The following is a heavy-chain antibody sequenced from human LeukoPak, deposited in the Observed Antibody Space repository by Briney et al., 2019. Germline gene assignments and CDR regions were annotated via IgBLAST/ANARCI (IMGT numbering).Heavy chain of an antibody. CDR1: GYTFTSYG. Sequence: GASVRVSCKASGYTFTSYGISWVRQAPGQGLEWMGWISAYNGNTNYAQKFQGRVTMTRDTSISTAYMELSRLRSDDTAVYYCAISFGGAHFDYWGQGTLVTVSS. D-gene: IGHD3-16*01. J-gene: IGHJ4*02. CDR3: AISFGGAHFDY. V-gene: IGHV1-18*01. CDR2: ISAYNGNT.